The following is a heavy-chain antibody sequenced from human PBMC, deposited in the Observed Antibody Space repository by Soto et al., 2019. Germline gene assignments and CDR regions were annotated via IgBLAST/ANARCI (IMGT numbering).Heavy chain of an antibody. Sequence: QVQLQQWGAGLLKPSETLSLTCAVYGGPFSGHSWTWIRQSPGKGLEWIGDINHSGRVNYSPSLKSRVTISLDTSKNQFSLTLSAVTAADTAMYYCSTRAYDTNGYYRFDPWGQGTLVTVSS. CDR1: GGPFSGHS. J-gene: IGHJ5*01. V-gene: IGHV4-34*01. CDR2: INHSGRV. D-gene: IGHD3-22*01. CDR3: STRAYDTNGYYRFDP.